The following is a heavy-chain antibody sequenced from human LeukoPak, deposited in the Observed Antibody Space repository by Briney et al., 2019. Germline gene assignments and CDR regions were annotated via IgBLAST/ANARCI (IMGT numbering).Heavy chain of an antibody. CDR3: ARDGWSYGSGSYSYYYMDV. CDR1: GGSFSSYY. V-gene: IGHV4-59*01. D-gene: IGHD3-10*01. Sequence: SETLSLTCAVYGGSFSSYYWSWIRQPPGKGLEWIGYIYYSGSTNYNPSLKSRATISVDTSKNQFSLKLSSVTAADTAVYYCARDGWSYGSGSYSYYYMDVWGKGTTVTISS. CDR2: IYYSGST. J-gene: IGHJ6*03.